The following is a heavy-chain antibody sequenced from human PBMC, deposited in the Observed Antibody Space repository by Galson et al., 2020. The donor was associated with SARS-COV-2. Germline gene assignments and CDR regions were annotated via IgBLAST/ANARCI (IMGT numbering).Heavy chain of an antibody. V-gene: IGHV4-59*01. J-gene: IGHJ5*02. Sequence: SETLSLTCTVSGGSISSYYWSWIRQPPGKGLEWIGHIYYSGSTNYNPSLKSRVTISVDTSKNQFSLKLSSVTAADTAVYYCARATSRHVRYFWSGHAPNWFDPWGQGTLVTVSS. D-gene: IGHD3-3*01. CDR2: IYYSGST. CDR1: GGSISSYY. CDR3: ARATSRHVRYFWSGHAPNWFDP.